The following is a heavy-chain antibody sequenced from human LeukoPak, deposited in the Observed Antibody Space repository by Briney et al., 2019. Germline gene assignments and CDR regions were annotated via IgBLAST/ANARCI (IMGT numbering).Heavy chain of an antibody. Sequence: PGRSLRCSCAASGFTFSSYGMHWVRQAPGKGLEWVAVIWYDGSNKYYADSVKGRFTISRDNSKNTLYLQMNSLRAEDTAVYYCARDLVRGVIIYYFDYWGQGTLVTVS. D-gene: IGHD3-10*01. CDR3: ARDLVRGVIIYYFDY. CDR1: GFTFSSYG. J-gene: IGHJ4*02. CDR2: IWYDGSNK. V-gene: IGHV3-33*01.